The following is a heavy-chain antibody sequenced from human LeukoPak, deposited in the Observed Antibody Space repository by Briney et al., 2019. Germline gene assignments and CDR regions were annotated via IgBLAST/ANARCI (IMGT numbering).Heavy chain of an antibody. J-gene: IGHJ6*03. CDR2: IYYSGST. CDR1: GGSISSSSYY. D-gene: IGHD3-3*01. Sequence: PSETLSLTCTVSGGSISSSSYYWGWIRQPPGEGLEWIGSIYYSGSTYYNPSLKSRVTISVDTSKNQFSLKLSSVTAADTAVYYCAGAPFWSGYPPRDYYYYMDVWGKGTTVTVSS. V-gene: IGHV4-39*07. CDR3: AGAPFWSGYPPRDYYYYMDV.